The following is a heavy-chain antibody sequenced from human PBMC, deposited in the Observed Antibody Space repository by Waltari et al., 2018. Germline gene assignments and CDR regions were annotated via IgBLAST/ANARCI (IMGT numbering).Heavy chain of an antibody. CDR3: ARDEVLLWFGIKGGFDP. D-gene: IGHD3-10*01. J-gene: IGHJ5*02. V-gene: IGHV1-2*02. CDR2: INPNSGGT. Sequence: QVQLVQSGAEVKKPGASVKVSCKASGYTFTGYYMHWVRQAPGQGLEWMGWINPNSGGTNYAQKFQGRVTMTRDTSISTAYMELSRLRSDDTAVYYCARDEVLLWFGIKGGFDPWGQGTLVTVSS. CDR1: GYTFTGYY.